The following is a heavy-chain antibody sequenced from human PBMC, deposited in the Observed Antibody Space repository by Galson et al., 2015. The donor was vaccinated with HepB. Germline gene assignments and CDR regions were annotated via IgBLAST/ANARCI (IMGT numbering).Heavy chain of an antibody. Sequence: SLRLSCAASGFTFSSYGMHWVRQAPGKGLEWVAVISYDGSNKYYADSVKGRFTISRDNSKNTLYLQMNSLRAEDTAVYYCARGKYCSGGSCYSGNFDYWGQGTLVTVSS. CDR3: ARGKYCSGGSCYSGNFDY. CDR1: GFTFSSYG. D-gene: IGHD2-15*01. J-gene: IGHJ4*02. V-gene: IGHV3-30*03. CDR2: ISYDGSNK.